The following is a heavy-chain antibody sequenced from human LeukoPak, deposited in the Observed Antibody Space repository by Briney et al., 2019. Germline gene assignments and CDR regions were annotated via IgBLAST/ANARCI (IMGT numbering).Heavy chain of an antibody. J-gene: IGHJ4*02. D-gene: IGHD1-1*01. CDR1: GFTFSSYE. Sequence: GGSLRLSCAASGFTFSSYEMNWVRQAPGKGLEWVSYISSSGSTIYYADSVKGRFTISRDNAKNSLYLQMNSLRAEDTAVYYCAGDRRVQLERLLFDYWGQGTLVTVSS. V-gene: IGHV3-48*03. CDR3: AGDRRVQLERLLFDY. CDR2: ISSSGSTI.